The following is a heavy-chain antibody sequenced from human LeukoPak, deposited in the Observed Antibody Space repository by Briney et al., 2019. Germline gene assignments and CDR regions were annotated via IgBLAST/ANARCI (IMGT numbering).Heavy chain of an antibody. CDR1: GYTFTSYG. CDR3: ARAHTYDSSGYHVPDAFDI. Sequence: ASVKVSCKASGYTFTSYGISWVRQAPGQGLEWMGWISAYNGNTNYAQKFQGRVTMTRDTSISTAYMELSRLRSDDTAVYYCARAHTYDSSGYHVPDAFDIWGQGTMVTVSS. CDR2: ISAYNGNT. V-gene: IGHV1-18*01. J-gene: IGHJ3*02. D-gene: IGHD3-22*01.